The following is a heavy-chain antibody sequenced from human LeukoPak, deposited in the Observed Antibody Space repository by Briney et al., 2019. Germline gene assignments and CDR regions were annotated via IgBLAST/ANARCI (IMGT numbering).Heavy chain of an antibody. CDR3: ALRFGEFFLDYYYMDV. V-gene: IGHV3-48*03. D-gene: IGHD3-10*01. CDR1: GFTFSSYE. Sequence: GGSLRLSCAASGFTFSSYEMNWVRQAPGKGLEWVSYISSSGSTIYYADSVKGRFTISRDNAKNSLCLQMNSLRAEDTAVYYCALRFGEFFLDYYYMDVWGKGTTVTISS. J-gene: IGHJ6*03. CDR2: ISSSGSTI.